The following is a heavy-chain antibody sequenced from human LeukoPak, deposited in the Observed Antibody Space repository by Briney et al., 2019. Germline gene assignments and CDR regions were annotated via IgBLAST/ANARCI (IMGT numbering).Heavy chain of an antibody. D-gene: IGHD2-2*02. Sequence: GGSLRLSCAASGFTFSSYEMNWVRQAPGKRLEWVSYISSSGSTIYYADSVKGRFTISRDNAKNSLYLQMNSLRAEDTAVYYCARECCSSTSCYTPCDAFDIWGQGTMVTVSS. J-gene: IGHJ3*02. CDR3: ARECCSSTSCYTPCDAFDI. V-gene: IGHV3-48*03. CDR2: ISSSGSTI. CDR1: GFTFSSYE.